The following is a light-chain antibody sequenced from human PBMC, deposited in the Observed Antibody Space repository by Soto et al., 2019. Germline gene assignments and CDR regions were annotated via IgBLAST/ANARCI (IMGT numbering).Light chain of an antibody. J-gene: IGKJ1*01. CDR2: QAS. CDR1: QSISIW. V-gene: IGKV1-5*03. Sequence: DIQMTQSPSTLSASVGDRVTITCRASQSISIWLAWYQQKPGKAPNLLIYQASRLESGVPSRFSGSGSGTEFTLTISILEPDNFATYYCQQYNSYSLTFGQGTKVEIK. CDR3: QQYNSYSLT.